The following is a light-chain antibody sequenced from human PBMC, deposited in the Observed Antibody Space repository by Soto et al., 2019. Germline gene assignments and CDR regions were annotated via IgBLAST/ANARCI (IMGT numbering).Light chain of an antibody. CDR2: EGS. CDR3: CSYAGTGTYV. CDR1: SSDVGSYNV. V-gene: IGLV2-23*01. J-gene: IGLJ1*01. Sequence: QSALTQPASVSGSPGQSITLSCTGTSSDVGSYNVVSWYQQHPGKAPKLMIYEGSKRPSGVSNRFSGSKSGNTASLTISGLQAEDEADYYCCSYAGTGTYVFGNGTKLTVL.